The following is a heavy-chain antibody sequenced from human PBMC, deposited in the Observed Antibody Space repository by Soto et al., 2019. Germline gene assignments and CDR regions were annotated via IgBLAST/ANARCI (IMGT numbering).Heavy chain of an antibody. D-gene: IGHD1-26*01. CDR2: IEWDDDK. Sequence: SGPTLVNPTQTLTLTCPFSGFSLSTSGMCVGWIRQPPGKALEWLAVIEWDDDKYYSTSLKTRLTISKDTSKNLVVLTMNNMDPVDTATYYCARIPSTSPWEYGMDVWGQGTTVTVSS. J-gene: IGHJ6*02. V-gene: IGHV2-70*01. CDR3: ARIPSTSPWEYGMDV. CDR1: GFSLSTSGMC.